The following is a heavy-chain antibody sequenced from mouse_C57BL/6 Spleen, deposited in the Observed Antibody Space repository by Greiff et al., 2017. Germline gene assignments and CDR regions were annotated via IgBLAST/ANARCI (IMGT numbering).Heavy chain of an antibody. J-gene: IGHJ4*01. Sequence: VQLQESGPELVKPGASVKISCKASGYSFTGYYIHWVKQRPGQGLEWIGWIYPGSGNTKYNEKFKGKATLTADTSSSTAYMQLSSLTSEDSAVYYCARGNYYAMDYWGQGTSVTVSS. CDR3: ARGNYYAMDY. CDR2: IYPGSGNT. V-gene: IGHV1-66*01. CDR1: GYSFTGYY. D-gene: IGHD2-1*01.